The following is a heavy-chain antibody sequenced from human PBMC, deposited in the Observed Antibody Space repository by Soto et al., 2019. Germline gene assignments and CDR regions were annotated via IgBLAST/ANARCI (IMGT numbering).Heavy chain of an antibody. J-gene: IGHJ4*02. CDR3: AACLPSSGTSDFGY. V-gene: IGHV3-21*06. CDR1: GITFTDYG. CDR2: ISSSGPYT. Sequence: GGSLRLSCAASGITFTDYGFNLVRQASGKEMEWVSSISSSGPYTSYADSVKGRFTLSRDNAKNSLSLHMNNLRAEDTAVYYCAACLPSSGTSDFGYWGQGALRAVSS. D-gene: IGHD2-15*01.